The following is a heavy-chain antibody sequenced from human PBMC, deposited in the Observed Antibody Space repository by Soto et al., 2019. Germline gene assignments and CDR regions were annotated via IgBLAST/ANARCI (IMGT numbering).Heavy chain of an antibody. CDR1: GGSFSGYY. CDR2: INHSGST. Sequence: QVQLQQWGAGLLKPSETLSLTCAVYGGSFSGYYWSWIRQPPGKGLEWIGEINHSGSTNYNPSLKSRVTISVDTSKNQFSLKLSSVTAADTAMYYCAKGRRGQANPLDSWGQGTLVTVSS. V-gene: IGHV4-34*01. CDR3: AKGRRGQANPLDS. J-gene: IGHJ4*02.